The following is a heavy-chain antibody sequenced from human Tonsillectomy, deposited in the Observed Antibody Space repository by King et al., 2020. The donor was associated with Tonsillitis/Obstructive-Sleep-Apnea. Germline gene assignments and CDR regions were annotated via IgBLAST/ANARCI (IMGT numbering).Heavy chain of an antibody. CDR3: ARRRRAYWYFDL. J-gene: IGHJ2*01. CDR1: GFTFSGYD. CDR2: IGTTGDT. V-gene: IGHV3-13*04. Sequence: VQLVESGGGLVQPGGSLRLSCAASGFTFSGYDIHWVRQATGKGLVWVSGIGTTGDTYYPDSVKGRFTISRENAKNSVYLQMSNLRAGDTAVYYCARRRRAYWYFDLWGRGTLVTVSS.